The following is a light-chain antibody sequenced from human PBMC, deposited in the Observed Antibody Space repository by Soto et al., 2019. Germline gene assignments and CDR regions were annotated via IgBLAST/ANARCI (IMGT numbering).Light chain of an antibody. V-gene: IGKV1-5*01. CDR3: QQYNGYSTWT. Sequence: DIQMTQSPSTLSASVGDRVTITCRASQTISKWLVWYQQKPGKAPKVLIFDASILASGVPSRFSGGGYGTEFTLTISSLQPDDFATYYCQQYNGYSTWTFGQGTKV. CDR1: QTISKW. J-gene: IGKJ1*01. CDR2: DAS.